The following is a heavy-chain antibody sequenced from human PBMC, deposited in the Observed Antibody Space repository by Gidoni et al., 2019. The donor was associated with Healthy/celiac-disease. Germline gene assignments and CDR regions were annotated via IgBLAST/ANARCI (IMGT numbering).Heavy chain of an antibody. CDR1: GFTFRSYA. CDR2: SSGSGGST. V-gene: IGHV3-23*01. J-gene: IGHJ4*02. Sequence: EVQLLDSGGGLVQPGVSLRLSCAASGFTFRSYAMSWVRQAPGKGLEWVSASSGSGGSTYYADSVKGRFTISRDNSKNTLYLKMNSLRAEDTAVYYCAKDRSPSVVVPPQWGQGTLVTVSS. D-gene: IGHD2-2*01. CDR3: AKDRSPSVVVPPQ.